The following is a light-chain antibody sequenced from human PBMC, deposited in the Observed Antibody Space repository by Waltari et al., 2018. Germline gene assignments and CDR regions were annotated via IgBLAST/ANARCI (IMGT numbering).Light chain of an antibody. CDR2: DVS. J-gene: IGLJ3*02. CDR3: KSYTGTGSWV. Sequence: QSALTQPAPVSGSPGQSITIFCTVTKRDVGFYNYVSWYQQHPGKAPKVIIYDVSQRPSGISNRFSVSKSGNTASLTISGLQADDEADYYCKSYTGTGSWVFGGGTKLTVL. V-gene: IGLV2-14*03. CDR1: KRDVGFYNY.